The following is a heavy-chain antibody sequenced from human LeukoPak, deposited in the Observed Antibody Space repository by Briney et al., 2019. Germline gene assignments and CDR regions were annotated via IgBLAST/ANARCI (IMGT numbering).Heavy chain of an antibody. V-gene: IGHV3-74*01. Sequence: GGSLRLSCAASGFTFSSYWMHWVRQAPGKGLVWVSRINSDGSSTSYADSVKGRFTISRDNAKNTLYLQMNSLRAEDTAVYYCANCPEVAATLGYYYYMDVWGKGTTVTVSS. CDR2: INSDGSST. D-gene: IGHD2-15*01. CDR3: ANCPEVAATLGYYYYMDV. CDR1: GFTFSSYW. J-gene: IGHJ6*03.